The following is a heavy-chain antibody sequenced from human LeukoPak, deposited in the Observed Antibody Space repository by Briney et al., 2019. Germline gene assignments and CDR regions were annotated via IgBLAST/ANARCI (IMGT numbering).Heavy chain of an antibody. J-gene: IGHJ4*02. Sequence: ASVKVSCKASGGTFSSYAISWVRQAPGQGLEWMGWISAYNGNTNYAQKLQGRVTMTTDTSTSTAYMELRSLRSDDTAVYYCARDREWELDFDYWGQGTLVTVSS. CDR3: ARDREWELDFDY. CDR2: ISAYNGNT. D-gene: IGHD1-26*01. V-gene: IGHV1-18*01. CDR1: GGTFSSYA.